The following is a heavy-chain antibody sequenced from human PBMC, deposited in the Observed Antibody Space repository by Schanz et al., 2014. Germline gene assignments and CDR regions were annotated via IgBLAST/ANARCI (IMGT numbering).Heavy chain of an antibody. J-gene: IGHJ4*02. D-gene: IGHD1-26*01. CDR2: IQSDGSIT. Sequence: EVQLLESGGGLVRPGGSLRLSCATSGLNFDYYGMNWVRQAPGKGLEWVSRIQSDGSITTYADSVRGRFTISRDNAENTLYLQMNSLRAEDTAVYYCARDSGSHYLVDYWGQGTLXTVSS. CDR3: ARDSGSHYLVDY. V-gene: IGHV3-74*01. CDR1: GLNFDYYG.